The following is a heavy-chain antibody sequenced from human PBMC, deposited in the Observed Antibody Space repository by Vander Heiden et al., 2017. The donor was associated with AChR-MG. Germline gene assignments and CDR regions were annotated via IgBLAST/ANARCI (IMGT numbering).Heavy chain of an antibody. V-gene: IGHV4-34*01. Sequence: QVQLQQWGAGLLKPSETLSLTCAVYRGTFIGYSWGWIRQPPGKGLEGYGEINHSGSTNYNPSLKSRVTISVDTSKNQFSLKLSSVTAADTAVYYCARRGNRVRGVIVPTLWYFDLWGRGTLVTVSS. CDR2: INHSGST. CDR3: ARRGNRVRGVIVPTLWYFDL. J-gene: IGHJ2*01. D-gene: IGHD3-10*01. CDR1: RGTFIGYS.